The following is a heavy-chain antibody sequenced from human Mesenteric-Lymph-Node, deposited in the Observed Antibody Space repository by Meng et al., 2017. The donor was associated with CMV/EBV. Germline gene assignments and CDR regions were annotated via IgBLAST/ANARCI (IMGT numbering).Heavy chain of an antibody. D-gene: IGHD5-18*01. CDR1: GGSISSSSYY. V-gene: IGHV4-39*07. Sequence: GSLRLSCTVSGGSISSSSYYWGWIRQPPGKGLEWIGSIYYSGSTYYNPSLKSRVTISVDTSKNQFSLKLSSVTAADTAVYYCARHSLSLTAMARFDYWGQGTLVTVSS. CDR3: ARHSLSLTAMARFDY. CDR2: IYYSGST. J-gene: IGHJ4*02.